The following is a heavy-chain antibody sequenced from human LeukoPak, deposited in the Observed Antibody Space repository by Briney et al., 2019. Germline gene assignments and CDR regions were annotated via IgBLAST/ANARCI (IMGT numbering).Heavy chain of an antibody. CDR2: IFSSGST. J-gene: IGHJ4*02. CDR1: GGSISSYY. CDR3: ARLSLGSGSHYNFHFDY. V-gene: IGHV4-4*08. Sequence: SETLSLTCTVSGGSISSYYWSWIRQPPGKGLEWIGYIFSSGSTNYNPSLKSRVTISVDTSKNQFSLRLSSVTAADTAVYYCARLSLGSGSHYNFHFDYWGQGTLVTVSS. D-gene: IGHD3-10*01.